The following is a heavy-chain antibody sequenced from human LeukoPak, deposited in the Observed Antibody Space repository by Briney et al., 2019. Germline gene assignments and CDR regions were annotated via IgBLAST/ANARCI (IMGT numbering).Heavy chain of an antibody. J-gene: IGHJ1*01. CDR2: MNPNSGNT. D-gene: IGHD5-12*01. V-gene: IGHV1-8*01. CDR1: GYTFTSYD. Sequence: VASVKLSCKASGYTFTSYDINWVRQATGQGLEWMGWMNPNSGNTGYAQKFQGRVTMTRNTSISTAYMELSSLRSEDTAVYYCAGGGLRGYDYQPNFQHWGQGTLVTVSS. CDR3: AGGGLRGYDYQPNFQH.